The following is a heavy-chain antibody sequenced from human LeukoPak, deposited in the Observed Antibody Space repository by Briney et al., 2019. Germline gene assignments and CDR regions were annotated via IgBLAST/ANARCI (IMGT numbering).Heavy chain of an antibody. Sequence: GGSLRLSCVVSGLTLSSYSMTWVRQAPGKGLEWVSGISASGGETWYPDSVKGRFTISRDNSKNTLFLQMNSLRVEDTAIYYCAKDAAGPEYWGQGTLVTVSS. CDR2: ISASGGET. D-gene: IGHD6-13*01. CDR1: GLTLSSYS. V-gene: IGHV3-23*01. J-gene: IGHJ4*02. CDR3: AKDAAGPEY.